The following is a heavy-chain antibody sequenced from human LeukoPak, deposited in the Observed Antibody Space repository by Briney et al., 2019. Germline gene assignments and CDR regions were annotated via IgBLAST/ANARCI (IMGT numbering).Heavy chain of an antibody. J-gene: IGHJ4*02. Sequence: NPSETPSLTCTVSCGAHSSSSYHWGRVPPPPREGPGWLWGIYYSGSTYYNPSLKSRVTISVDTSKNQFSLKLSSVTAADTAVYYCASTVTTLVYRFLTRGYWGQGTLVTVSS. D-gene: IGHD4-11*01. CDR1: CGAHSSSSYH. V-gene: IGHV4-39*01. CDR3: ASTVTTLVYRFLTRGY. CDR2: IYYSGST.